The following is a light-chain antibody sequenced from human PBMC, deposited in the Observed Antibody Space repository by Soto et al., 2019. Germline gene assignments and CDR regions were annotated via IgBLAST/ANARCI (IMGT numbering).Light chain of an antibody. CDR1: QSVSSSY. V-gene: IGKV3-20*01. J-gene: IGKJ1*01. CDR2: GAS. Sequence: EIVLTQSPGTLSLSPVERATLSCMAIQSVSSSYLAWYQQKPGQAPRLLIYGASSRATGIPDRFSGSGSGTDFTLTISRLEPEDFAVYYCQQYGSSLPWTFGQGTKVDIK. CDR3: QQYGSSLPWT.